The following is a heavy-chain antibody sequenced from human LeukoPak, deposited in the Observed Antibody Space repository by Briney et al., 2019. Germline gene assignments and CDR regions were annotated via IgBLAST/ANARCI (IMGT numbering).Heavy chain of an antibody. J-gene: IGHJ4*02. Sequence: GASVKVSCKPSGYSFTRNGISWVRQAPGQGLEWMAWISANSGNTNYAQNFQDRVTLTTDTFTSTAYMELRSLRSDDTAVYYCARGVNYAFDYWGQGTLVTVSS. CDR3: ARGVNYAFDY. D-gene: IGHD3-16*01. CDR2: ISANSGNT. V-gene: IGHV1-18*01. CDR1: GYSFTRNG.